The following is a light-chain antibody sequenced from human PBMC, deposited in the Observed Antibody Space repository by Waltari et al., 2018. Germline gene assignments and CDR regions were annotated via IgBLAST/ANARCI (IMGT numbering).Light chain of an antibody. Sequence: DIQMTQSPSSVSASVGDRVTITCRASQNIGTSLNWYQQKPGKAPKLLVHAASSLYSGVPSRFSGSGSGTDFNLTISSLQPEDFTTYYCQQSYSTPRLTFGGGTKVDIK. J-gene: IGKJ4*01. CDR3: QQSYSTPRLT. CDR1: QNIGTS. V-gene: IGKV1-39*01. CDR2: AAS.